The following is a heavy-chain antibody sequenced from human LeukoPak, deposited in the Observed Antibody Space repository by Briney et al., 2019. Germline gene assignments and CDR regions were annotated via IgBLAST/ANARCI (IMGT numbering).Heavy chain of an antibody. CDR2: INHSGST. CDR3: AALVVTATRDY. Sequence: SETLSLTCAVYGGSSSGYYWSWIRQPPGKGLEWIGEINHSGSTNYNPSLKSRVTISVDTSKNQFSLKLSSVTAADTAVYYCAALVVTATRDYWGQGTLVTVSS. CDR1: GGSSSGYY. J-gene: IGHJ4*02. D-gene: IGHD2-21*02. V-gene: IGHV4-34*01.